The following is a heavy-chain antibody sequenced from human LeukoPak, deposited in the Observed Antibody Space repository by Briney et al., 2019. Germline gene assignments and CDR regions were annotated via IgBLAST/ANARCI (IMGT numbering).Heavy chain of an antibody. CDR1: GGTFSSYA. V-gene: IGHV1-69*05. CDR3: ARDLGAAAGTGGYYYYMDV. CDR2: IIPIFGTA. J-gene: IGHJ6*03. Sequence: SVKVSCKASGGTFSSYAISWVRQAPGQGLEWMGRIIPIFGTANYAQKFQGRVTITTDESTSTAYVELSSLRSEDTAVYYCARDLGAAAGTGGYYYYMDVWGKGTTVTVSS. D-gene: IGHD6-13*01.